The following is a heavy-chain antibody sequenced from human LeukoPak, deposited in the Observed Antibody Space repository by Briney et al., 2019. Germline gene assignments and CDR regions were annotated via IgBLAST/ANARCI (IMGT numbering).Heavy chain of an antibody. CDR2: IRYDGSNK. D-gene: IGHD2-2*01. Sequence: PEGSLRLSCAASGFTFSSYGMHWVRQAPGKGLEWVAFIRYDGSNKYYADSVKGRFTISRDNSKNTLYLQMNSLRAEDTAVYYSAKDGRRVVPAANPSTDYWGQGTLVTVSS. CDR1: GFTFSSYG. J-gene: IGHJ4*02. CDR3: AKDGRRVVPAANPSTDY. V-gene: IGHV3-30*02.